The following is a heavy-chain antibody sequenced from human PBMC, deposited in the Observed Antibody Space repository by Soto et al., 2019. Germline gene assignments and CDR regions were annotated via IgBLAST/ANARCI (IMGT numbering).Heavy chain of an antibody. Sequence: QITLKESGPTLVKPTQTLTLTCSFSGFSLRTNGVGVGWIRQPPGKALEWLALIYANDNKHYSQSLKSRLTIAKDTSKNQVVLTMTNMDPVDTATYFCAHRLGVAMAGKSLAFDYWGQGFLVTVSS. CDR3: AHRLGVAMAGKSLAFDY. J-gene: IGHJ4*02. CDR2: IYANDNK. V-gene: IGHV2-5*01. D-gene: IGHD6-19*01. CDR1: GFSLRTNGVG.